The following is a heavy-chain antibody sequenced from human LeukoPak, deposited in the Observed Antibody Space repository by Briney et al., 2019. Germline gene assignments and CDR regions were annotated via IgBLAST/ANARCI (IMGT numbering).Heavy chain of an antibody. CDR2: ISGDGGST. CDR3: AISSRPGLDYFDY. J-gene: IGHJ4*02. Sequence: GGSLRLSCAASGFTFHDYAIHWVRQVPGKGLEWVSLISGDGGSTYYADSVKGRFTISRDNSKNSLSLQTNSLRNEDTGLYYCAISSRPGLDYFDYWGQGTLVTVSS. V-gene: IGHV3-43*02. CDR1: GFTFHDYA. D-gene: IGHD6-6*01.